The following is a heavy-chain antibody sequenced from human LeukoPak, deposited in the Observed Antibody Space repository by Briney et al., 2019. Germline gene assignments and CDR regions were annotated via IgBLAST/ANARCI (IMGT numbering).Heavy chain of an antibody. CDR1: GGSISSSSYY. Sequence: PSETLSLTCTVSGGSISSSSYYWGWIRQPPGKGLEWIGSIYYSGSTYYNPSLKSRVTISVDTSKNQFSLKLSSVTAADTAVYYCARLVADDYRGQGTLVTVSS. V-gene: IGHV4-39*01. J-gene: IGHJ4*02. D-gene: IGHD6-19*01. CDR2: IYYSGST. CDR3: ARLVADDY.